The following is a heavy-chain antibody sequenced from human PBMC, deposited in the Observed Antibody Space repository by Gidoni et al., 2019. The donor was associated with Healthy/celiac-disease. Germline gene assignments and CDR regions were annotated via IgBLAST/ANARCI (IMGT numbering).Heavy chain of an antibody. Sequence: EVQLVESRGGLVKPGGSLRLSCAASGFTFSSYSMTWVRQAPGKGLEWVSSISSSSSYIYYADSVKGRFTISRDNAKNSMYLQMNSLRAEDTAVYYCARRGALGAFDIWGQGTMVTVSS. J-gene: IGHJ3*02. CDR2: ISSSSSYI. V-gene: IGHV3-21*01. CDR3: ARRGALGAFDI. CDR1: GFTFSSYS. D-gene: IGHD1-26*01.